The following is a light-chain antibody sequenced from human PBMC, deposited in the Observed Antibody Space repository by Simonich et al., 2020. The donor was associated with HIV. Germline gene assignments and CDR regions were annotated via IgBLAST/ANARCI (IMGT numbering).Light chain of an antibody. CDR2: KVS. J-gene: IGKJ1*01. Sequence: DVVMTQSPLSLPVPLGQPASISCRSSQSLVHSDGNPFLNWFHQRPGQSPRRLIYKVSNRDSGVPDRFSGSGSGTDFTLKISRVEAEDVGVYYCMQNIQLPWTFGQGTKVEIK. CDR3: MQNIQLPWT. CDR1: QSLVHSDGNPF. V-gene: IGKV2-30*02.